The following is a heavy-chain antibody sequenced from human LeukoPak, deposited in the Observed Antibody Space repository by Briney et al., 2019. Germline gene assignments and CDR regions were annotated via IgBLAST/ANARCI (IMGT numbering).Heavy chain of an antibody. D-gene: IGHD5-18*01. CDR2: ISFSSAYI. CDR3: ARRAKTDRGHSYGLDL. V-gene: IGHV3-21*01. Sequence: GGSLRLSGAASGFTCSTYSWNWVRQAPGKGREWGSSISFSSAYIYYADSVKGRFTISRDNAKKSLYLQMNSLRAEDTALYYCARRAKTDRGHSYGLDLWGQGTLVTVSS. CDR1: GFTCSTYS. J-gene: IGHJ4*02.